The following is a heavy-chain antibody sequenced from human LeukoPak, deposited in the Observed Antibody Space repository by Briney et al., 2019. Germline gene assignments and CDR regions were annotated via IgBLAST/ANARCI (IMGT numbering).Heavy chain of an antibody. D-gene: IGHD5-18*01. CDR2: IWYDGSNK. V-gene: IGHV3-33*01. J-gene: IGHJ6*02. CDR3: ARAMVTINYYYYGMDV. CDR1: GFTFSSYG. Sequence: PGWSLRLSCAASGFTFSSYGMHWVRQAPGKGLEWVAVIWYDGSNKYYADSVKGRFTISRDNSKNTLYLQMNSLRAEDTAVYYCARAMVTINYYYYGMDVWGQGTTVTVSS.